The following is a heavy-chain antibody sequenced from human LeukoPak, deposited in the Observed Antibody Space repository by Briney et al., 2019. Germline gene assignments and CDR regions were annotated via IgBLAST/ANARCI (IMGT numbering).Heavy chain of an antibody. CDR2: ITGSDDST. CDR3: AKGPQLYSGYHPNY. J-gene: IGHJ4*02. CDR1: GFTFSKAW. D-gene: IGHD3-22*01. V-gene: IGHV3-23*01. Sequence: PGGSLRLSCAASGFTFSKAWMSWVRQAPGEGLEWVSTITGSDDSTYYADSVKGRFTISKDYSKNTVFLQLNNLRAEDTAMYYCAKGPQLYSGYHPNYWGQGTLVTVSS.